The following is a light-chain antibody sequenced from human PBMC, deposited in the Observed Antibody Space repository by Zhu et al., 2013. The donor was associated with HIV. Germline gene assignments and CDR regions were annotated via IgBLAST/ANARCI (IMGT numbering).Light chain of an antibody. CDR3: SSYTSSSTLV. CDR1: SSDVGTYNY. J-gene: IGLJ1*01. V-gene: IGLV2-14*01. Sequence: QSALTQPASVSGSPGQSITISCTGTSSDVGTYNYVSWYQQHPGKAPKLMIYEVSNRPSGVSNRFSGSKSGNTASLTISGLQAEDDADYYCSSYTSSSTLVFATGTKVTVL. CDR2: EVS.